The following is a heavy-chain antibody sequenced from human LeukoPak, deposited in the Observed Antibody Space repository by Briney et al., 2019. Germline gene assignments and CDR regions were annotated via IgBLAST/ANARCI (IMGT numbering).Heavy chain of an antibody. Sequence: PGGSLRLSCAASGLTFSSYWMSWVRQAPGKGLERVANIKQDGSEKYYVDSVKGRFTISRDNAKNSLYLQMNSLRAEDTAVYYCARDSSAAPDWARYYYYMDVWGKGTTVTVSS. CDR2: IKQDGSEK. J-gene: IGHJ6*03. V-gene: IGHV3-7*01. CDR3: ARDSSAAPDWARYYYYMDV. D-gene: IGHD6-6*01. CDR1: GLTFSSYW.